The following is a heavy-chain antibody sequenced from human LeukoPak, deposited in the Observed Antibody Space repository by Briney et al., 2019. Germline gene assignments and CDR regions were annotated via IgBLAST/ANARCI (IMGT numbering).Heavy chain of an antibody. CDR3: AREFTTVVTLDAFDI. CDR2: IRQDGSEK. Sequence: PGGSLRLSCAASGFTFSSYSMNWVRQAPGKGLEWVANIRQDGSEKYYVDSVKGRFTISRDNAKNSLYLQMNSLRAEDTAVYYCAREFTTVVTLDAFDIWGQGTMVTVSS. V-gene: IGHV3-7*05. CDR1: GFTFSSYS. J-gene: IGHJ3*02. D-gene: IGHD4-23*01.